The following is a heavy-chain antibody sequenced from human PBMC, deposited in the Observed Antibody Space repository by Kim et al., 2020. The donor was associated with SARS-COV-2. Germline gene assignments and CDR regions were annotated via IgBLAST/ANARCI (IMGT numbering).Heavy chain of an antibody. CDR1: GGSISSYY. D-gene: IGHD2-21*01. Sequence: SETLSLTCTVSGGSISSYYWSWIRQPPGKGLEWIGYIYYSGSTNYNPSLKSRVTISVDTSKNQFSLKLSSVTAADTAVYYCARLKVWSQPTLFAFDIWGQGTMVTVSS. CDR2: IYYSGST. J-gene: IGHJ3*02. CDR3: ARLKVWSQPTLFAFDI. V-gene: IGHV4-59*08.